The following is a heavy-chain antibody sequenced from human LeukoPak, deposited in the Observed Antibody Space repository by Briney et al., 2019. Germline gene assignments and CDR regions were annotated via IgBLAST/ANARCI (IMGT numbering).Heavy chain of an antibody. CDR1: GFTFSSYA. V-gene: IGHV3-23*01. J-gene: IGHJ4*02. CDR3: AKARYCSGGSCYHDY. Sequence: GGSLRLSCAASGFTFSSYAMSWVRQAPGKGLEWVSAISCSGGSTYYADSVKGRFTISRDNSKNTLYLQMNSLRAEDTAVYYCAKARYCSGGSCYHDYWGQGTLVTVSS. D-gene: IGHD2-15*01. CDR2: ISCSGGST.